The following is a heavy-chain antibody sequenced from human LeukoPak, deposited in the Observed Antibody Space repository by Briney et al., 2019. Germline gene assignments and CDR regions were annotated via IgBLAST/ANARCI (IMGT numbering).Heavy chain of an antibody. CDR1: GASISSHY. D-gene: IGHD2-21*01. V-gene: IGHV4-59*11. CDR3: AGYSGDGDGFPYWFDP. CDR2: FYNSGSF. Sequence: SETLSLTCNVSGASISSHYWSWIRQSPGRGLEGIGFFYNSGSFNYNPSFKSRVALSTETSKNQFSLTLSSVTAADTALYYCAGYSGDGDGFPYWFDPWGQGTLVTVSS. J-gene: IGHJ5*02.